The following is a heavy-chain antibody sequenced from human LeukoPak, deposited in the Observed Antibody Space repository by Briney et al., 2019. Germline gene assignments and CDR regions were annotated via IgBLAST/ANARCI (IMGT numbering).Heavy chain of an antibody. D-gene: IGHD1-1*01. J-gene: IGHJ4*02. CDR2: IIPIFGTA. Sequence: SVKVSCKASGGTFSSYAISWVRQAPGQGLERMGGIIPIFGTANYAQKFQGRVRITTDESTSTAYMELSSLRSEDTAVYYCARGPELERFDYWGQGTLVTVSS. CDR3: ARGPELERFDY. V-gene: IGHV1-69*05. CDR1: GGTFSSYA.